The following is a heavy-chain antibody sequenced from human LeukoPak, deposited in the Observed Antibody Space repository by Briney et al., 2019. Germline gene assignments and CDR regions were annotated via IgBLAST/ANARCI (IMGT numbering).Heavy chain of an antibody. CDR2: ISRSGSSV. CDR3: ARDQWLQSDYYMDV. J-gene: IGHJ6*03. CDR1: GFTFSSYE. D-gene: IGHD5-18*01. V-gene: IGHV3-48*03. Sequence: GGSLRLSFAAVGFTFSSYEMNWVRQAPGKGLEWVSYISRSGSSVYYAHSAKGLFTISRDNAKNSLYLQMNSVRAEDTAVDYCARDQWLQSDYYMDVWGKGTTVTVSS.